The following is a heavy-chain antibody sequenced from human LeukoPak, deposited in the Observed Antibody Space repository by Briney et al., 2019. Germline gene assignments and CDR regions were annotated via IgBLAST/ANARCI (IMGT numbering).Heavy chain of an antibody. Sequence: PGGSLRLSCAASGFTFSSYARSWVRQAPGKGLEWVSAISGSGGSTYYADSVKGRFTISRDNSKNTLYLQMNSLRAEDTAVYYCAKDYYDSSGYYAYYFDYWGQGTLVTVSS. V-gene: IGHV3-23*01. CDR1: GFTFSSYA. CDR2: ISGSGGST. CDR3: AKDYYDSSGYYAYYFDY. D-gene: IGHD3-22*01. J-gene: IGHJ4*02.